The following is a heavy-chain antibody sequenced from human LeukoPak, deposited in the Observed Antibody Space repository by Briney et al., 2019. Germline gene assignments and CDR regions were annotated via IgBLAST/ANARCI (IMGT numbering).Heavy chain of an antibody. CDR1: GGTFSSYA. J-gene: IGHJ5*02. D-gene: IGHD3-10*01. CDR3: ARVPSDRMVRGTFDP. CDR2: IIPILGIA. Sequence: ASVKVSCKASGGTFSSYAISWVRQAPGQGLEWMGRIIPILGIANYAQKFQGRVTITADKSTSTAYMELSSLRSEDTAVYYCARVPSDRMVRGTFDPWAREPWSPSPQ. V-gene: IGHV1-69*04.